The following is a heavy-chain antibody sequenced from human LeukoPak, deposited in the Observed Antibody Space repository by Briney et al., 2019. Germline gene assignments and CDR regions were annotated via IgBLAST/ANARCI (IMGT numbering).Heavy chain of an antibody. Sequence: GGSLRLSCAASGFTFSGSAMLWVRQASGKGLEWVCRIRGRANSYSTAYAASVRGRFTIASDDSKNSAYLQMISLKTEDTAVHYCTSYSSSFDYYYYYMDVCDKGSTATASS. V-gene: IGHV3-73*01. CDR3: TSYSSSFDYYYYYMDV. D-gene: IGHD6-13*01. CDR1: GFTFSGSA. J-gene: IGHJ6*03. CDR2: IRGRANSYST.